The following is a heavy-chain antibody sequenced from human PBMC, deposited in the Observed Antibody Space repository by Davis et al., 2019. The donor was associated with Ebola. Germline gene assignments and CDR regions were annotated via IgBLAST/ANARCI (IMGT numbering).Heavy chain of an antibody. CDR3: TRASRSGAGHYYYGMDV. D-gene: IGHD3-10*01. CDR1: GGSISSSNW. V-gene: IGHV4-28*01. Sequence: SETLSLTCAVSGGSISSSNWWSWIRQLPGKGLEWIGYIYYSGSSYYNPSLKSRLSLSVDTSNNQVSLTLTSVTAADTAMYFCTRASRSGAGHYYYGMDVWGQGTTVTVSS. CDR2: IYYSGSS. J-gene: IGHJ6*02.